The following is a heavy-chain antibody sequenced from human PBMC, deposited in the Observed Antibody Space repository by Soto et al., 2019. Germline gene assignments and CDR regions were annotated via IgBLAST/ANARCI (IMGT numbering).Heavy chain of an antibody. Sequence: QVQLQESGPGLVKPSQTLSLTCTVSGGSISSGDYYWSWIRQPPGKGLEWIGYIYYSGSTYYNPSLKSRVTISVDTSKNQFSLKLSSVTAADTAVYYCARIVSVVVPAATYYFDYWAQGTLVTVSS. D-gene: IGHD2-2*01. CDR3: ARIVSVVVPAATYYFDY. CDR2: IYYSGST. V-gene: IGHV4-30-4*01. CDR1: GGSISSGDYY. J-gene: IGHJ4*02.